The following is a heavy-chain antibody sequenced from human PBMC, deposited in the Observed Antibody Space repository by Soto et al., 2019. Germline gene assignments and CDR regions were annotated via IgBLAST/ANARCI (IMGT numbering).Heavy chain of an antibody. CDR3: ARDQSITLRLGWFDP. CDR1: GFTFNDYA. CDR2: VSWNSGTI. J-gene: IGHJ5*02. Sequence: EVQLVESRGGLVQPGRSLRLSCAASGFTFNDYAMHWVRQTPGKGLEWVSGVSWNSGTIAYADSVKGRFTISRDNAKSSLYLQMNSLRAEDTAFYFCARDQSITLRLGWFDPWGQGTLVTVSS. V-gene: IGHV3-9*01. D-gene: IGHD1-20*01.